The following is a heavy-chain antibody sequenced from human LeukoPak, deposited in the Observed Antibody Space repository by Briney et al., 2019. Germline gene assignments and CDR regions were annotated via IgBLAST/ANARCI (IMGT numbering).Heavy chain of an antibody. J-gene: IGHJ4*02. CDR1: GGSISSGDYY. CDR3: AREIPILTGYPDY. Sequence: SQTLSLTCTVSGGSISSGDYYWSWIRQPPGKGLEWIGYIYYSASTYYNPSLKSRVTISVDTSKNQFSLKLSSVTAADTAVYYCAREIPILTGYPDYWGQGTLVPVSS. V-gene: IGHV4-30-4*01. CDR2: IYYSAST. D-gene: IGHD3-9*01.